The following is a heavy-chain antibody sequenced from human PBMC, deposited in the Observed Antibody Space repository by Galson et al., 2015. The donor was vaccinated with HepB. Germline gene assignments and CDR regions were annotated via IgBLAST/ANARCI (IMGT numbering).Heavy chain of an antibody. D-gene: IGHD6-19*01. CDR3: VRDLYVAMAE. V-gene: IGHV3-74*01. CDR2: ISSDGSST. CDR1: GFKFSGYW. J-gene: IGHJ4*02. Sequence: SLRLSCAASGFKFSGYWMNWVRQAPGKGLVWVSRISSDGSSTTYADSVKGRFTISRDNAKNTLYLQMNSLRADDTAVYYCVRDLYVAMAEWGPGTLVPVSS.